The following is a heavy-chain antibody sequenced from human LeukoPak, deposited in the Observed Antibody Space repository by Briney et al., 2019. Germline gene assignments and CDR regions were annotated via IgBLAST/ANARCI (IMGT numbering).Heavy chain of an antibody. D-gene: IGHD3-22*01. CDR2: IYTSGST. V-gene: IGHV4-4*07. CDR3: ARGKTYYDISKDAFDI. Sequence: PSETLSLTCTVSGDTISSYYWNWIRQPAGKGLEWIGRIYTSGSTNYDPSPKSRVTISVDTSKNQFSLKLSSVTAADTAVYYCARGKTYYDISKDAFDIWGQGTMVTVSS. CDR1: GDTISSYY. J-gene: IGHJ3*02.